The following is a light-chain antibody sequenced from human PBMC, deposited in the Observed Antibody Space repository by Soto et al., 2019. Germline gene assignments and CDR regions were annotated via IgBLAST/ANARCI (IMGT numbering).Light chain of an antibody. CDR3: HHCASSRSTT. J-gene: IGKJ3*01. V-gene: IGKV3-20*01. Sequence: EIVLTQSPGTLSLSPGERATLSCRASQSVSSSYLAWYQQRPGQAPRLLIYGASGRATGIPDRVSGSGSGTYFALTISRLEREDFAVYYRHHCASSRSTTLGPRTNVDI. CDR1: QSVSSSY. CDR2: GAS.